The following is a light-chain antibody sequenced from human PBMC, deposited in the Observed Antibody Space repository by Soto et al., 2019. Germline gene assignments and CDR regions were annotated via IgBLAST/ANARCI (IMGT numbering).Light chain of an antibody. J-gene: IGLJ1*01. CDR2: EVS. Sequence: QSVLTEPASVSGSPGQSISISCTGTSSDIGDYNYVSWYQQHPGKAPKLMIYEVSNRPSGVSSRFSGSKSGYTASLTISGLQAEDEADYYCSSYTRSNTPYVVGTGPKVTVL. V-gene: IGLV2-14*01. CDR1: SSDIGDYNY. CDR3: SSYTRSNTPYV.